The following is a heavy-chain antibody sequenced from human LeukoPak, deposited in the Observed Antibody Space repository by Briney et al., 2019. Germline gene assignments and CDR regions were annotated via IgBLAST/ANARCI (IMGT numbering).Heavy chain of an antibody. J-gene: IGHJ4*02. D-gene: IGHD6-19*01. CDR3: ARSPTSSGWPYYYDY. CDR1: GFTLSSYW. Sequence: GGSLRLSCAASGFTLSSYWMSWVRQAPEKGLEWVANIKKDGGEEYYVDSVKGRFTISRDNAKNSLYLQMSSLRVEDTAVYYCARSPTSSGWPYYYDYWGQGTLVTVSS. CDR2: IKKDGGEE. V-gene: IGHV3-7*01.